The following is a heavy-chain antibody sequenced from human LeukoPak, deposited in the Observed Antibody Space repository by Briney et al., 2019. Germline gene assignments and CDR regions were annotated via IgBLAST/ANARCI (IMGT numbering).Heavy chain of an antibody. CDR3: ARSHNVRLFDY. Sequence: PGGSLRLSCAASGFTFITYAMSWVRQAPGKGLEWVSTVTGSGGSTYYADSVKGRFTISRDNSKNTLYLQMNSLRVEDTAIYYCARSHNVRLFDYWGQGTLVTVSS. CDR1: GFTFITYA. J-gene: IGHJ4*02. D-gene: IGHD1-14*01. V-gene: IGHV3-23*01. CDR2: VTGSGGST.